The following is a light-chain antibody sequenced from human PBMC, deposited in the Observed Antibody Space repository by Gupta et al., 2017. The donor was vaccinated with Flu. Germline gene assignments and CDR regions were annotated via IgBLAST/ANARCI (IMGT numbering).Light chain of an antibody. CDR3: QQYDVYPLT. Sequence: GDTVTITCRASQTISTWLAWYQQKPGKAPNLLIYKASTLQTGVPSRFSGSGSGTDFTLTINNLQPEDFATYYCQQYDVYPLTFGGGTRVGIK. V-gene: IGKV1-5*03. CDR2: KAS. J-gene: IGKJ4*01. CDR1: QTISTW.